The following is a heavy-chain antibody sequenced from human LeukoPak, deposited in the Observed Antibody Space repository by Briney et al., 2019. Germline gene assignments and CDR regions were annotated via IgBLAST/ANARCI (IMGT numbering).Heavy chain of an antibody. D-gene: IGHD6-6*01. CDR2: IYSGGST. Sequence: PWGSLRLSCAASGFTVSSNYMGWVRQVPGKGLEWVSIIYSGGSTFYADSVKGRFTISRDNSKNTLYLQMNSLRAEDTAVYYCAIPPRPYSSSSEDDYWGQGTLVTVSS. J-gene: IGHJ4*02. CDR3: AIPPRPYSSSSEDDY. V-gene: IGHV3-53*05. CDR1: GFTVSSNY.